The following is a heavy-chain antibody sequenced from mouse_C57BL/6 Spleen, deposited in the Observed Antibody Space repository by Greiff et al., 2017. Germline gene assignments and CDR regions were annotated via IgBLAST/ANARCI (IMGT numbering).Heavy chain of an antibody. V-gene: IGHV1-53*01. CDR1: GYTFTSYW. J-gene: IGHJ2*01. Sequence: QVHVKQPGTELVKPGASVKLSCKASGYTFTSYWMHWVKQRPGQGLEWIGNINPSDGGTNYNEKFKSKATLTVDKASSTAYMQLSSLTSEDSAVYYCARVDSNSFYFDYWGQGTTLTVSS. CDR2: INPSDGGT. CDR3: ARVDSNSFYFDY. D-gene: IGHD2-5*01.